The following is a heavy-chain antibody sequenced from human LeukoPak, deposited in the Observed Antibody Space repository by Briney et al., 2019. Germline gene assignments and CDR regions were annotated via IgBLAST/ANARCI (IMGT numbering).Heavy chain of an antibody. CDR2: ISGSGGST. CDR1: GFAFSCYA. D-gene: IGHD2-2*01. V-gene: IGHV3-23*01. CDR3: AKMGDCSSTSCPPLPYYYYGMDV. Sequence: GGFLRLSCAASGFAFSCYAMWLVRQAPGRVLEWVSAISGSGGSTYYADSVQRRFNISRDDSKNTLYLQMNSLRAEDTAVYYCAKMGDCSSTSCPPLPYYYYGMDVWGKGTTVTVSS. J-gene: IGHJ6*04.